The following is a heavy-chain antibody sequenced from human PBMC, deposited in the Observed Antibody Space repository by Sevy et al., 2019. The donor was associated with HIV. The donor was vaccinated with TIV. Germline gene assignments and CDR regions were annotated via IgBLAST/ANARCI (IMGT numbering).Heavy chain of an antibody. CDR2: IYPGDSDT. CDR3: ARLIVDTAMVTRPTQESYYYYYGMDV. V-gene: IGHV5-51*01. CDR1: GYSFTSYW. Sequence: GESLKISCKGSGYSFTSYWIGWVRQMPGKGLEWMGIIYPGDSDTRYSPSFQGQVTISADKSISTAYLQWSSLKASDTAMYYCARLIVDTAMVTRPTQESYYYYYGMDVWGQGTTVTVSS. D-gene: IGHD5-18*01. J-gene: IGHJ6*02.